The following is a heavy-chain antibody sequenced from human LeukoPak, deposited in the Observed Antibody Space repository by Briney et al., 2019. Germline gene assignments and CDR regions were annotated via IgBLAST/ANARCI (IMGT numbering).Heavy chain of an antibody. V-gene: IGHV4-4*07. CDR2: IYTSGST. CDR1: GGSISSYY. J-gene: IGHJ6*03. Sequence: SETLSLTCTVSGGSISSYYWSWIRQPAGKGLEWIGRIYTSGSTNYNPSLKSRVTMSVDTSKNQFSLKLSSVTAADTAVYYCARDRHGVTIRYMDVRGKGTTVTVSS. D-gene: IGHD3-3*01. CDR3: ARDRHGVTIRYMDV.